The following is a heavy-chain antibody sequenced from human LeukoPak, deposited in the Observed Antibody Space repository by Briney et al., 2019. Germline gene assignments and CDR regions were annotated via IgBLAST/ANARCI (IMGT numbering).Heavy chain of an antibody. J-gene: IGHJ6*03. CDR1: GFTFSSYD. D-gene: IGHD2-2*01. Sequence: GGSLRLSCAASGFTFSSYDMHWVRQATGKGLEWVSAIDTAGDTYYPGSVKGRFTISRENAKSSLSLQMNSLRAEDTAVYYCAKGSAYCSSTSCYYYMDVWGKGATVTISS. CDR3: AKGSAYCSSTSCYYYMDV. CDR2: IDTAGDT. V-gene: IGHV3-13*01.